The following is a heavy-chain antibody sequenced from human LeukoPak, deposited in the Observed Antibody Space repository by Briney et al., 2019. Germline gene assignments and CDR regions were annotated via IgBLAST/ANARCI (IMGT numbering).Heavy chain of an antibody. V-gene: IGHV3-21*01. CDR1: GFTFRNYD. CDR2: ISSSSSYI. D-gene: IGHD4-17*01. J-gene: IGHJ4*02. CDR3: ARERLYGLVDY. Sequence: GGSLRLSCAASGFTFRNYDMHWVRQAPGRGLEWVSSISSSSSYIYYADSVKGRFTISRDNAKNSLYLQMNSLRAEDTAVYYCARERLYGLVDYWGQGTLVTVSS.